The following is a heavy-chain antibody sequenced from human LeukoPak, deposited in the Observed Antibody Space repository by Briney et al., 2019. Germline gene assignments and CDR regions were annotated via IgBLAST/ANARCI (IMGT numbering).Heavy chain of an antibody. Sequence: GASVKVSCKASGYTFTDYYMHWVRLAPGQGLEWMGWINPNSGGTNYVQKFQGWVTMTRDTSINTAYMELSRLTSDDTAVYYCARAAASGYCSGGSCYSGHFQHWGQGTLVTVSS. CDR3: ARAAASGYCSGGSCYSGHFQH. CDR1: GYTFTDYY. D-gene: IGHD2-15*01. V-gene: IGHV1-2*04. J-gene: IGHJ1*01. CDR2: INPNSGGT.